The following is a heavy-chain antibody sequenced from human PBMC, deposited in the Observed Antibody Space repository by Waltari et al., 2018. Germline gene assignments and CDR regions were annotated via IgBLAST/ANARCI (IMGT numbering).Heavy chain of an antibody. CDR1: GFTFNNYA. J-gene: IGHJ5*02. Sequence: EVQLLESGGGLVQPGGSLILSCAASGFTFNNYAITWVGKAPGKGPEWVSSITHSASYTYYRDSVKGRFTISRDNSESTLYLQMNNLRAEDTAIYYCAKDSCEGRGGGSCYNPWGQGTLVTVSA. V-gene: IGHV3-23*01. D-gene: IGHD2-15*01. CDR3: AKDSCEGRGGGSCYNP. CDR2: ITHSASYT.